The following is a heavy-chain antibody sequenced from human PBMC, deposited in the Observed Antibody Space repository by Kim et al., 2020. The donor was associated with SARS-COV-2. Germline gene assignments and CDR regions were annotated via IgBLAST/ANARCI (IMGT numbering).Heavy chain of an antibody. Sequence: SETLSLTCTVSGGSISSYYWSWIRQPPGKGLEWIGYIYYSGSTNYNPSLKSRVTISVDTSKNQFSLKLSSVTAADTAVYYCARDYHYGSGSYYLVDYYYMDVWGKGTTVTVSS. J-gene: IGHJ6*03. CDR3: ARDYHYGSGSYYLVDYYYMDV. CDR1: GGSISSYY. V-gene: IGHV4-59*01. CDR2: IYYSGST. D-gene: IGHD3-10*01.